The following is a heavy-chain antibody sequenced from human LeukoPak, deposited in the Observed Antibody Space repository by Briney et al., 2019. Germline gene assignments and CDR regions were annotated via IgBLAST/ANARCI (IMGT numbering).Heavy chain of an antibody. Sequence: SETLSLTCAVYGGSFSGYYWSWIRQPPGKGLEWIGEINHSGSTNYNPSHKSRVTISVDTSKNQFSLKLSSVTAADTAVYYCARLTPLSYYYDTTGYFDYWGQGTLVTVSS. J-gene: IGHJ4*02. CDR2: INHSGST. CDR3: ARLTPLSYYYDTTGYFDY. V-gene: IGHV4-34*01. CDR1: GGSFSGYY. D-gene: IGHD3-22*01.